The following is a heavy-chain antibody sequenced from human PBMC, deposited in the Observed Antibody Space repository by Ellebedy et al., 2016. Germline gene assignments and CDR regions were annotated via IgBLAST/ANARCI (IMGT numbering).Heavy chain of an antibody. CDR3: ARTTGGIVATIKDPDAYYYGMDV. CDR1: GYTFTSYD. Sequence: ASVKVSCXASGYTFTSYDINWVRQATGQGLEWMGWMNPNSGNTGYAQKFQGRVTITADESTSTAYMELSSLRSEDTAVYYCARTTGGIVATIKDPDAYYYGMDVWGQGTTVTVSS. V-gene: IGHV1-8*01. D-gene: IGHD5-12*01. CDR2: MNPNSGNT. J-gene: IGHJ6*02.